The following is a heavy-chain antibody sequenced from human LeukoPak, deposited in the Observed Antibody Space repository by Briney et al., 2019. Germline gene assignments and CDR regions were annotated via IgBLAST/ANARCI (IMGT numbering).Heavy chain of an antibody. V-gene: IGHV3-7*01. CDR2: IKHDGSEK. J-gene: IGHJ4*02. CDR1: GFTFSRYW. Sequence: PGGSLRLSCAASGFTFSRYWMNWVRQAPGKGLEWGANIKHDGSEKYYVDSVKGRFTISRDNAKKSFYLQMNSLRGEDTAVYYCARGGENYYGSGSQDYWGQGSLVTVSS. D-gene: IGHD3-10*01. CDR3: ARGGENYYGSGSQDY.